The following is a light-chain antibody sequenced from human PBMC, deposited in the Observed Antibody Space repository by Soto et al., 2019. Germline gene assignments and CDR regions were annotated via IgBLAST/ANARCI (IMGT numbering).Light chain of an antibody. Sequence: QSALTQPASVSGSPGQSITISCTGTSSDVGGYNYVSWYQQHPGKAPKLMIYEVSNRPPGVSNRFSGSKSGNTASLTISGLQAEDEADYYCSSYTSSSTLPYVFGPGTKVTVL. CDR1: SSDVGGYNY. J-gene: IGLJ1*01. CDR3: SSYTSSSTLPYV. V-gene: IGLV2-14*01. CDR2: EVS.